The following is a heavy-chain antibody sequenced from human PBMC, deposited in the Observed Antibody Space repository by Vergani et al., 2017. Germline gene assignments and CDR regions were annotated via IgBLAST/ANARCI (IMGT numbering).Heavy chain of an antibody. Sequence: QVQLQQWGAGLLKPSETLYLTCAVYGGSFSGYYWSWIRQPPGKGLEWIGEINHSGSTNYNPSLKSRVTISVDTSKNQFSLKLSSVTAADTAVYYCARGPVGTMVRGVFDYWGQGTLVTVSS. CDR1: GGSFSGYY. CDR2: INHSGST. D-gene: IGHD3-10*01. J-gene: IGHJ4*02. CDR3: ARGPVGTMVRGVFDY. V-gene: IGHV4-34*01.